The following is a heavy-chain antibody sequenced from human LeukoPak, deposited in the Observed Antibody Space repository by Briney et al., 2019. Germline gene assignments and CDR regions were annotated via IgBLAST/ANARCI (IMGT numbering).Heavy chain of an antibody. V-gene: IGHV3-23*01. CDR1: GFTFSTYD. CDR2: ISRSGST. J-gene: IGHJ3*01. Sequence: GGSLRLSCAASGFTFSTYDMQWVRQAPGMGLGWVSGISRSGSTYYTDSVKGRFTISRDNSKNTLDLQMNSLRAEDTAGYYCAKGGYFGFENWGQGTMVTVSS. CDR3: AKGGYFGFEN. D-gene: IGHD5-12*01.